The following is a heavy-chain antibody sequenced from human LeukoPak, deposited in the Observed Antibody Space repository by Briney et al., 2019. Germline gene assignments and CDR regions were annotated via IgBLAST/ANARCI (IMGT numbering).Heavy chain of an antibody. CDR3: ARAPRNSSTMLDF. CDR1: GYTFTSYW. D-gene: IGHD6-13*01. Sequence: ALVKVSCKASGYTFTSYWIQWVRQAPGQGLEWMGLINPDGGSTAYAHRFQGRVIMTRDTSTSTAHMDLSSLRSEDTAVYHCARAPRNSSTMLDFWGQGTLVTISS. J-gene: IGHJ4*02. CDR2: INPDGGST. V-gene: IGHV1-46*01.